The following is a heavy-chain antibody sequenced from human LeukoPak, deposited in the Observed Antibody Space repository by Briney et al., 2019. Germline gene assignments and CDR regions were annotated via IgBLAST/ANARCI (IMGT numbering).Heavy chain of an antibody. Sequence: ASVKVSCKASGHTFTGYYMHWVRQAPGQGLEWMGWINPNSGGTNYAQKFQGRVTMTRDTSISTAYMELSRLRSDDTAVYYCARGTPYYDFWSGYSDYWGQGTLVTVSS. D-gene: IGHD3-3*01. CDR3: ARGTPYYDFWSGYSDY. J-gene: IGHJ4*02. CDR1: GHTFTGYY. V-gene: IGHV1-2*02. CDR2: INPNSGGT.